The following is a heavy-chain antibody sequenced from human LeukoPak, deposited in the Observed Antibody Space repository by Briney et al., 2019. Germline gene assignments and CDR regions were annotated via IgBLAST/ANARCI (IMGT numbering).Heavy chain of an antibody. CDR2: IYYSGST. J-gene: IGHJ4*02. V-gene: IGHV4-59*06. CDR1: GGSISSYY. CDR3: ARGYSSGYYEELY. Sequence: SETLSLTCTVSGGSISSYYWSWIRQPPGKGLEWIGYIYYSGSTYYNPSLKSRVTISVDTSKNQFSLKLSSVTAADTAVYYCARGYSSGYYEELYWGQGTLVTVSS. D-gene: IGHD3-22*01.